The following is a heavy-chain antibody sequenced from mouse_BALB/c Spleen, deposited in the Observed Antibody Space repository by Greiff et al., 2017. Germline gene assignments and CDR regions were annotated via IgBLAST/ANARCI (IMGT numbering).Heavy chain of an antibody. CDR2: IDPENGDT. V-gene: IGHV14-4*02. J-gene: IGHJ2*01. D-gene: IGHD1-1*01. CDR3: NADGSRGNYYFDD. Sequence: VQLQQSGAELVRSGASVKLSCTASGFNIKDYYMHWVKQRPEQGLEWIGWIDPENGDTEYAPKFQGKATMTADTSSNTAYLQLSSLTSEDTAVYCCNADGSRGNYYFDDWGQGTTLTVSS. CDR1: GFNIKDYY.